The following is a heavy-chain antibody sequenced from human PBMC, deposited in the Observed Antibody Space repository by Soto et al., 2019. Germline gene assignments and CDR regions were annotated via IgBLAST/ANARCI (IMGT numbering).Heavy chain of an antibody. CDR3: ARDFYYSRSSYTSDY. J-gene: IGHJ4*02. D-gene: IGHD6-6*01. Sequence: QVQLVQSGAEVKKPGASVKVSCKASGYTFSSYHMHWVRQAPGQGLEWMGIINPNGGSTSYAQNFQGRGTMTRDTSTSTVYMELSSLRSEDTAVYYCARDFYYSRSSYTSDYWGQGTLVTVSA. V-gene: IGHV1-46*01. CDR2: INPNGGST. CDR1: GYTFSSYH.